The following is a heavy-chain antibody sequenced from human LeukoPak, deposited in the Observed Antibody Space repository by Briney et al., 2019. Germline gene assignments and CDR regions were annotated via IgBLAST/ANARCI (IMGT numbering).Heavy chain of an antibody. J-gene: IGHJ3*02. CDR1: GFSLRSSW. Sequence: GGSLRLSCAASGFSLRSSWMSWVRQAPGKGLEWVANIKQDGSEKYYVDSVKGRFTISRDNAKNSLYLQMNSLRAEDTAVYYCARGSLLWFGELLRGLGAFDIWGQGTMVTVSS. V-gene: IGHV3-7*01. CDR3: ARGSLLWFGELLRGLGAFDI. D-gene: IGHD3-10*01. CDR2: IKQDGSEK.